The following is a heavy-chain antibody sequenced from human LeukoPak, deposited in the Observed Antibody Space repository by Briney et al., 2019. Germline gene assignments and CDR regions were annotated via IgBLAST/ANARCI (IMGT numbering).Heavy chain of an antibody. CDR2: IYYSGST. Sequence: PSETLSLTCTVSGGSISSSSYYWGWIRQPPGKGLEWIGSIYYSGSTNYNPSLKSRVTISVDTSKNQFSLKLSSVTAADTAVYYCARGRSGYVDDGIDIWGQGTMVTVSS. V-gene: IGHV4-39*07. CDR1: GGSISSSSYY. D-gene: IGHD3-3*01. CDR3: ARGRSGYVDDGIDI. J-gene: IGHJ3*02.